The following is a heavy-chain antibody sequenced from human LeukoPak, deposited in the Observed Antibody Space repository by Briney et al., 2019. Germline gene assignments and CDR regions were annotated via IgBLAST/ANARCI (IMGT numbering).Heavy chain of an antibody. Sequence: PGRSLRLSCAVSGFAFSDYGRHWVRQAPGKGLEWVAVISYDGSNAYYADSVKGRFTISRDNSKNTLYLQMNSLRAEDTAVYYCAKSNSGWYVPPSDWGQGTLVTVSS. V-gene: IGHV3-30*18. CDR1: GFAFSDYG. CDR2: ISYDGSNA. CDR3: AKSNSGWYVPPSD. D-gene: IGHD6-19*01. J-gene: IGHJ4*02.